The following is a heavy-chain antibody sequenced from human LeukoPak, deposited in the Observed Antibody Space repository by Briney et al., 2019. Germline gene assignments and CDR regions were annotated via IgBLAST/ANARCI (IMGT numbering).Heavy chain of an antibody. Sequence: GTSVKVSCKASGFTFINSAMQWVRQGREQRLEWIGWIVVGSGNTNYAQKFQERVTITRDMSTSTAYMELSSLRSEDTALYYCAAGSQWLVRDDAFDIWGQGTMVTVSS. CDR3: AAGSQWLVRDDAFDI. CDR2: IVVGSGNT. D-gene: IGHD6-19*01. CDR1: GFTFINSA. V-gene: IGHV1-58*02. J-gene: IGHJ3*02.